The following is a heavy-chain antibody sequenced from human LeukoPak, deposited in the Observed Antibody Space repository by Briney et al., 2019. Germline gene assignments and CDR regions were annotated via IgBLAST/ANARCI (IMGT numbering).Heavy chain of an antibody. D-gene: IGHD6-13*01. V-gene: IGHV3-20*04. CDR3: ARDKAAAGTSDY. J-gene: IGHJ4*02. CDR1: GFTFYDYS. CDR2: INWNGGST. Sequence: GGSLRLSCAASGFTFYDYSMSWVRQAPGKGLEWVSGINWNGGSTGYADSVKGRFTISRDNAKNSLYLQMNSLRAEDTALYYCARDKAAAGTSDYWGQGTLVTVSS.